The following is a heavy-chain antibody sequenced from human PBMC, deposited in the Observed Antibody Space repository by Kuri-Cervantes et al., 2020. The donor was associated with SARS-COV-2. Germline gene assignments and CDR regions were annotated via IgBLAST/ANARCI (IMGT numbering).Heavy chain of an antibody. D-gene: IGHD3-3*01. CDR2: INHSGSA. V-gene: IGHV4-34*01. CDR3: ARASTTIYGVLIALFSSNAFGI. CDR1: GGSFSGFY. Sequence: SETLSLTCAVYGGSFSGFYWSWIRKAPGKGLGWIGEINHSGSANYSPSLKSRVTISVDTSKNQFSLRLSSVTAADTGVYYCARASTTIYGVLIALFSSNAFGIWGQGTMVTVSS. J-gene: IGHJ3*02.